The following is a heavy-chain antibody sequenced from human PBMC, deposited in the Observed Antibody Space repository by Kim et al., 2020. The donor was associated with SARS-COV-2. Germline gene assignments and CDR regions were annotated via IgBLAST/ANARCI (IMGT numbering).Heavy chain of an antibody. J-gene: IGHJ6*02. V-gene: IGHV3-73*01. CDR3: TSQGPSSGSYYNSLPYYYNYGMDV. CDR1: GFTFSGSA. D-gene: IGHD3-10*01. CDR2: IRSKANSYAT. Sequence: GGSLRLSCAASGFTFSGSAMHWVRQASGKGLEWVGRIRSKANSYATAYSASVKGSFSIARDNSKNTPYLLMNSLKTEDTAVYYCTSQGPSSGSYYNSLPYYYNYGMDVWGQGTTVTVSS.